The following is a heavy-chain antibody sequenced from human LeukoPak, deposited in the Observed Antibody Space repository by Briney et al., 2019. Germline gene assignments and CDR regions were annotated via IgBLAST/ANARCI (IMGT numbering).Heavy chain of an antibody. CDR1: GFTFSSYG. Sequence: GGSLRLPCAASGFTFSSYGMHWVRQAPGKGLEWVAFIRYDGSNKYYADSVKGRFTISRDNSKNTLYLQMNSLRAEDTAVYYCAKGASMVRGVNQFDYWGQGTLVTVSS. D-gene: IGHD3-10*01. J-gene: IGHJ4*02. CDR3: AKGASMVRGVNQFDY. CDR2: IRYDGSNK. V-gene: IGHV3-30*02.